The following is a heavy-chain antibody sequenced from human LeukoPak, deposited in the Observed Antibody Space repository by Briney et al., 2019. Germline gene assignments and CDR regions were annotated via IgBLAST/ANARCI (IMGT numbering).Heavy chain of an antibody. CDR1: GGSISSSSYY. CDR2: TYYSGST. J-gene: IGHJ4*02. V-gene: IGHV4-39*01. CDR3: ARGREEWDLLLLDY. Sequence: SETLSLTCTVSGGSISSSSYYWGWIRQPPGKGLEWIGSTYYSGSTYYNPSLKSRVTISVDTSKNQFSLKLSSVTAADTAVYYCARGREEWDLLLLDYWGQGTLVTVSS. D-gene: IGHD1-26*01.